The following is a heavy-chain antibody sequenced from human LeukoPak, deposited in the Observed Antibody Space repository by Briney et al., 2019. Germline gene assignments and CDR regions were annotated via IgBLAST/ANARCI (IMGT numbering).Heavy chain of an antibody. D-gene: IGHD6-19*01. CDR3: ARDRGGSGWYYFDY. J-gene: IGHJ4*02. CDR1: GLTFSIYA. CDR2: ISYNGTNE. Sequence: GGSLRLSCAASGLTFSIYAIHWVRQAPGKGLEWVAGISYNGTNEYYPDSLKGRFTISRDNSKNTLYLQMNSLRAEDTALYYCARDRGGSGWYYFDYWGQGTLVTVSS. V-gene: IGHV3-30-3*01.